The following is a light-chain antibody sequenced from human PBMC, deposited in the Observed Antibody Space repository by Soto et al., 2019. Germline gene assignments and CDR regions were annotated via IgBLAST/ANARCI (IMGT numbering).Light chain of an antibody. Sequence: QSVLTQPPSVSGAPGQRVTISCTGSSSNIGAGYDVHWYQQLPGRAPKLLIYGNTNRPSGVPDRFSGSKSGTSASLAITGFEAEDEADYYCLSFDSSLSGVFGGGTKLTVL. CDR2: GNT. J-gene: IGLJ2*01. CDR3: LSFDSSLSGV. V-gene: IGLV1-40*01. CDR1: SSNIGAGYD.